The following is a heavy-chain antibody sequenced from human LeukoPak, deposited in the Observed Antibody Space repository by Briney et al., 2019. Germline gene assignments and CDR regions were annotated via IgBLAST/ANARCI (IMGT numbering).Heavy chain of an antibody. D-gene: IGHD3-9*01. V-gene: IGHV4-4*07. Sequence: PSETLSLTCTVSGGSISSYYWSWIRQPAGKGLEWIGRIYTSGSTNYNPSLKSRVTTSVDTSKNQFSLKLSSVTAADTAVYYCAREAPDYYDILTGYYYYFDYWGQGTLVTVSS. CDR2: IYTSGST. CDR3: AREAPDYYDILTGYYYYFDY. J-gene: IGHJ4*02. CDR1: GGSISSYY.